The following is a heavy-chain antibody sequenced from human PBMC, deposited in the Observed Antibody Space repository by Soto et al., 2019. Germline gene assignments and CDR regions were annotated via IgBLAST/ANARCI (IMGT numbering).Heavy chain of an antibody. CDR1: GFTFSSYA. V-gene: IGHV3-48*02. CDR3: ARENYGDYLNWFDP. D-gene: IGHD4-17*01. CDR2: ISSSSSTI. Sequence: LRLSCAASGFTFSSYAMSWVRQAPGKGLEWVSDISSSSSTIYYAASVKGRFTISRDNAKNSLYLQMNSLRDEDTAVYYCARENYGDYLNWFDPWGQGTLVTVSS. J-gene: IGHJ5*02.